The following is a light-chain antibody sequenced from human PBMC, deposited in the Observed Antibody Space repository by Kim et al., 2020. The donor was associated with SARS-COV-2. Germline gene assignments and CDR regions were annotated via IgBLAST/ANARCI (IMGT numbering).Light chain of an antibody. J-gene: IGLJ3*02. CDR3: ASYGGGSKV. Sequence: PGQSVTISCTGTSSDVGAYHYVSWYQQHPGNAPKLMIYEVSKRPSGVPDRFSGSKSGNTASLTVSGLQADDEAYYYCASYGGGSKVFGGGTQLTVL. CDR1: SSDVGAYHY. CDR2: EVS. V-gene: IGLV2-8*01.